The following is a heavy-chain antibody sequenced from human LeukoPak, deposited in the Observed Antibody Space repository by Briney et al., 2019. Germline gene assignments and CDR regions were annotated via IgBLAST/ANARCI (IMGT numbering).Heavy chain of an antibody. J-gene: IGHJ4*02. CDR2: FDPEDGET. V-gene: IGHV1-24*01. CDR3: ATAPVIGGVVAPDY. Sequence: ASVKVSCKASGGTFSSYAISWVRQAPGKGLEWMGGFDPEDGETIYAQKFQGRVTMTEDTSTDTAYMELSSLRSEDTAVYYCATAPVIGGVVAPDYWGQGTLVTVSS. CDR1: GGTFSSYA. D-gene: IGHD3-16*01.